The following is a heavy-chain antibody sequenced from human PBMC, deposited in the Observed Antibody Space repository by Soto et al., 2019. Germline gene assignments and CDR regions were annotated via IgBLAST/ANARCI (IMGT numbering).Heavy chain of an antibody. CDR1: GFTLSGSA. Sequence: QPGGSLRLSCAASGFTLSGSAMHWVRQASGKGLEWVGRIQIKANNYATAYAASVKGRFSISRDDLKNTAYLQMNSLKTEDTAVYYCTTKVNLDTGLHYWGQGTVVTVSS. V-gene: IGHV3-73*01. J-gene: IGHJ4*02. CDR3: TTKVNLDTGLHY. CDR2: IQIKANNYAT. D-gene: IGHD5-18*01.